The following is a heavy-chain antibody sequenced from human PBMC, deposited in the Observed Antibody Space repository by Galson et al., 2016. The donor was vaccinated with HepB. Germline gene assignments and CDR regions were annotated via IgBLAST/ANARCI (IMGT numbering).Heavy chain of an antibody. Sequence: SLRLSCAASGFTFSSYAMHWVRQAPGKGLEYVSVISDNGGRTYYANSVTGRFTISRDNSKNTLYLQMGSLRAEDMAVYYCAREGRVYNSSGYFFGYSDYWGQGALVTVSS. CDR2: ISDNGGRT. V-gene: IGHV3-64*01. CDR1: GFTFSSYA. D-gene: IGHD3-22*01. CDR3: AREGRVYNSSGYFFGYSDY. J-gene: IGHJ4*02.